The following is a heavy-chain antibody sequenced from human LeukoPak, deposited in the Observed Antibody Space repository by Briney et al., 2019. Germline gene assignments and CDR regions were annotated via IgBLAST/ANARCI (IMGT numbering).Heavy chain of an antibody. CDR3: ARESSYYFDY. CDR2: ISYRGTT. CDR1: GGSISSSGYY. J-gene: IGHJ4*02. Sequence: SETLSLTCTASGGSISSSGYYWGWIRQPPGKGLEWIGTISYRGTTYYNPSLKSRVTISIDTSKDQFSLKLNSVTAADTAVYYCARESSYYFDYWGQGTLVTVSS. V-gene: IGHV4-39*07.